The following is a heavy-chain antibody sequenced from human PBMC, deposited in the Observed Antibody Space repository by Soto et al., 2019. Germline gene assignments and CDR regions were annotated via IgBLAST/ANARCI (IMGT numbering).Heavy chain of an antibody. V-gene: IGHV4-59*01. CDR3: ARGLKQPSPEGGVDV. Sequence: QVQLQESGPGLVKPSETLSLTCSVSADFFSSYFWTWIRQPPGKGLEYIGHIYYSGSTIYNPPLKSRFTISIDTSKNQFSLKMTSVTAADTAVYYCARGLKQPSPEGGVDVWGQGTTVTVAS. D-gene: IGHD6-13*01. CDR1: ADFFSSYF. CDR2: IYYSGST. J-gene: IGHJ6*02.